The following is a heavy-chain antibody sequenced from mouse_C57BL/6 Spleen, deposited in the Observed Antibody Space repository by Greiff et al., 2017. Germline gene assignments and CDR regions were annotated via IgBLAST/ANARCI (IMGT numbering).Heavy chain of an antibody. D-gene: IGHD3-2*02. J-gene: IGHJ4*01. CDR3: ARSRQLRPPSYAMDY. CDR1: GYTFTDYY. Sequence: VQLQQSGPELVKPGASVKISCKASGYTFTDYYMNWVKQSHGKSLEWIGDITPNNGGTSYNQKFKGKATLTVDQSSSTAYMELRSLTSEDSAVYYCARSRQLRPPSYAMDYWGQGTSVTVSS. V-gene: IGHV1-26*01. CDR2: ITPNNGGT.